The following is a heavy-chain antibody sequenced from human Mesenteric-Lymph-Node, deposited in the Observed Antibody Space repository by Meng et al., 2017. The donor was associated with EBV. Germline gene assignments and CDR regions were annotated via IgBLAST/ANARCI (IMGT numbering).Heavy chain of an antibody. D-gene: IGHD5-18*01. CDR1: GYSFPTHG. J-gene: IGHJ4*02. Sequence: FGAEVSKAGSSVKVACKTSGYSFPTHGITWARQAPGQGLEWMGWIGGNNGNTFYAEEFQGRVTMTTDTSTNTVHMELRSLISDDTALYYCARDQLWPETPDYWGQGTLVTVSS. V-gene: IGHV1-18*01. CDR2: IGGNNGNT. CDR3: ARDQLWPETPDY.